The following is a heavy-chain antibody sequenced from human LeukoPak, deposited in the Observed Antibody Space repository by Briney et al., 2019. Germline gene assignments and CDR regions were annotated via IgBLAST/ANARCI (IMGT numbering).Heavy chain of an antibody. CDR1: GVSITSEIW. D-gene: IGHD2-15*01. J-gene: IGHJ4*02. CDR2: IYYSGTT. Sequence: SETLSLTCTVSGVSITSEIWWSWVRQPPGKGLEWIGYIYYSGTTNYNPSLKSRVTISVDTSKNQFSLNLSSVTAADTAVYYCARQVGCSGGNCYYFDYWGQGTLVTVSS. V-gene: IGHV4-4*02. CDR3: ARQVGCSGGNCYYFDY.